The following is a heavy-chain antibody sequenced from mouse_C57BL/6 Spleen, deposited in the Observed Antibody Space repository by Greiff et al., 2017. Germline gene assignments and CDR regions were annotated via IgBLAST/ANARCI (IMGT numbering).Heavy chain of an antibody. CDR3: ARGSDGYGWYFDV. CDR2: IYPGSGNT. V-gene: IGHV1-66*01. Sequence: VQLQQSGPELVKPGASVKISCKASGYSFTSYYIHWVKQRPGQGLEWIGWIYPGSGNTKYNEKFKGKATLTADTSSSTAYMQLSSLTSEDSAVYYCARGSDGYGWYFDVWGTGTTVTVSS. CDR1: GYSFTSYY. J-gene: IGHJ1*03. D-gene: IGHD2-3*01.